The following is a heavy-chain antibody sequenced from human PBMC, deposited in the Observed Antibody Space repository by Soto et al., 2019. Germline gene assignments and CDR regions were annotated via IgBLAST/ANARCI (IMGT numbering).Heavy chain of an antibody. D-gene: IGHD3-22*01. Sequence: GGSLRLSCAASGFTFSSYSMNWVRPAPGKGLEWVSSISSSSSYIYYADSVKGRFTISRDNAKNSLYLQMNSLRAEDTAVYYCARGYYDFDAFDIWGQGTMVTVSS. CDR1: GFTFSSYS. V-gene: IGHV3-21*01. CDR3: ARGYYDFDAFDI. J-gene: IGHJ3*02. CDR2: ISSSSSYI.